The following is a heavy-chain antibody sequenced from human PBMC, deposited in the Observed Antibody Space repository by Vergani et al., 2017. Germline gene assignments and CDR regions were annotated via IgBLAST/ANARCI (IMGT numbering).Heavy chain of an antibody. CDR3: ARVAAFYGMDV. Sequence: EVQLVESGGGLVQPGGSLRLSCAASGFTFSSYWMHWVRQVPGKGRVWVSRINSDGSSTSYADSVKGRFTISRDNAKNTLYLQMNSLRAEDTAVYYCARVAAFYGMDVWGKGTTVTVSS. CDR2: INSDGSST. V-gene: IGHV3-74*01. J-gene: IGHJ6*04. CDR1: GFTFSSYW. D-gene: IGHD6-25*01.